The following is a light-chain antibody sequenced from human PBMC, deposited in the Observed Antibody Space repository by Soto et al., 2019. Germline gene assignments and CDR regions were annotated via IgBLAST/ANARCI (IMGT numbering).Light chain of an antibody. J-gene: IGKJ4*01. CDR1: QSVSSN. Sequence: EIVMTQSPATLSVSPGQRATLSCRASQSVSSNLAWYQQKPGQAPRLLIYDASTRATGIPARFSGSGSGTEFTLTLSSLQSEDFAVYHCQQYNNWPLTFGGGTKVEIK. CDR3: QQYNNWPLT. V-gene: IGKV3-15*01. CDR2: DAS.